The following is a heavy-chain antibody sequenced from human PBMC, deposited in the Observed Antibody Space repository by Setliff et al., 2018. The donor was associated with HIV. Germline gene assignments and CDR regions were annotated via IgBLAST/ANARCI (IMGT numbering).Heavy chain of an antibody. CDR2: ISAYNGNT. J-gene: IGHJ5*02. D-gene: IGHD4-17*01. Sequence: ASVKVSCKASGYTFTDNYIHWVRQAPGQGLEWMGWISAYNGNTNYAQKLQGRVTMTTDTSTSTAYMELRSLRSDDTAVYYCTIDYGDYEGWFDPWGQGTLVTVAS. V-gene: IGHV1-18*04. CDR3: TIDYGDYEGWFDP. CDR1: GYTFTDNY.